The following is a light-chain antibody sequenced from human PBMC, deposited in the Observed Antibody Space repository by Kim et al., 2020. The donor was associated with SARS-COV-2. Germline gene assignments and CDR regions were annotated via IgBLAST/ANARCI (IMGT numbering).Light chain of an antibody. Sequence: ALGQTVRITCQGDSLRSYYASWYQQKPGQAPVLVIYGKNNRPSGIPDRFSGSSSGNTASLTITGAQAEDEADYYCNSRDSSGNHRMFGGGTQLTVL. CDR1: SLRSYY. V-gene: IGLV3-19*01. CDR2: GKN. J-gene: IGLJ3*02. CDR3: NSRDSSGNHRM.